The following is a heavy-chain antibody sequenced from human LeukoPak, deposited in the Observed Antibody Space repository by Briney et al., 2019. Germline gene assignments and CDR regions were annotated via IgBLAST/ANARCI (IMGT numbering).Heavy chain of an antibody. Sequence: SETLSLTCTVSGGSISSGGYYWSWIRQYPGKGLEWIGYIYYSGSTYYNPSLKSRVTTLVDTSKNQFSLKLSSVTAADTAVYYCARGSLSNSWCFDYWGQGTLVIVSS. D-gene: IGHD6-13*01. CDR3: ARGSLSNSWCFDY. V-gene: IGHV4-31*03. CDR1: GGSISSGGYY. CDR2: IYYSGST. J-gene: IGHJ4*02.